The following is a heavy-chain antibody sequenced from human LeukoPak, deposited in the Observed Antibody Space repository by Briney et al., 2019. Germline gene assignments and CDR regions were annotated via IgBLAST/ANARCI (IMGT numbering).Heavy chain of an antibody. Sequence: SETLSLTCTVSGVFIYSNTYSWGWIRQPPGGGLEWIGTISYTGNTYYNSSLKSRLTISVDTSKTQFSLRLSSVTAADTAVYYCARLGRSYSSGWYYYYYYMDVWGEGTTVTISS. V-gene: IGHV4-39*01. CDR1: GVFIYSNTYS. D-gene: IGHD6-19*01. J-gene: IGHJ6*03. CDR2: ISYTGNT. CDR3: ARLGRSYSSGWYYYYYYMDV.